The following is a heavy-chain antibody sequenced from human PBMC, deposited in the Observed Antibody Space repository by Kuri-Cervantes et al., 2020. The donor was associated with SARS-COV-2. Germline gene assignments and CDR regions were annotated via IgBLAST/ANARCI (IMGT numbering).Heavy chain of an antibody. CDR2: ISRTSVTI. Sequence: GGSLRLSCAASGFTFSGYNMNWVRQAPGKGLEWVSYISRTSVTIFYTDSVEGRFTISRDNAKDSLFLQMDSLRAEDTAVYYCARGREGVVPATILGLGYFLYFSMDVWGKGTSVTVSS. J-gene: IGHJ6*03. CDR3: ARGREGVVPATILGLGYFLYFSMDV. D-gene: IGHD2-2*01. V-gene: IGHV3-48*01. CDR1: GFTFSGYN.